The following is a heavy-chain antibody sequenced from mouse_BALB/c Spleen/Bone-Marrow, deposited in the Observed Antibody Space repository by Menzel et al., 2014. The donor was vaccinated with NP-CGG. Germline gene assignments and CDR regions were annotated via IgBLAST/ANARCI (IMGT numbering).Heavy chain of an antibody. Sequence: EVQLQQSGAELVRPGALVKLSCKASGFNIKDYNMHWVKQRPEQGLEWIGWIDPENGNTIYDPKFQGKASITADTSSNTAYLQLSSLTSEDTAVYYCAMITTYWGQGTTLTVSS. D-gene: IGHD2-4*01. J-gene: IGHJ2*01. CDR1: GFNIKDYN. CDR3: AMITTY. CDR2: IDPENGNT. V-gene: IGHV14-1*02.